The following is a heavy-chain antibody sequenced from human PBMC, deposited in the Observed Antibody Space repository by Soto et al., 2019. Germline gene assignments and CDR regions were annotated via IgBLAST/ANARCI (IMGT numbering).Heavy chain of an antibody. Sequence: GSGPTLVNPTQTLTLTCTFSGFSLSTSGVGVGWIRQPPGKALEWLAFIYWDDDKRYSPSLKTRLTIIKDTSIKQVVLIMTDMDPVDTATYYCAYRQDYRSSWDSGWFDPWGQGTLVTVSS. CDR2: IYWDDDK. J-gene: IGHJ5*02. V-gene: IGHV2-5*02. D-gene: IGHD6-13*01. CDR1: GFSLSTSGVG. CDR3: AYRQDYRSSWDSGWFDP.